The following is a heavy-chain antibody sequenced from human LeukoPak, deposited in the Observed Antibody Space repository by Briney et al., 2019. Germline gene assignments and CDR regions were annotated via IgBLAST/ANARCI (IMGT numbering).Heavy chain of an antibody. J-gene: IGHJ4*02. CDR3: ARGGIAARPSDS. V-gene: IGHV3-66*01. CDR1: GFTVSSDY. Sequence: GGSLRLSCAASGFTVSSDYITWVRQAPGKGLEWVSVVYSGGETYYAESVKGRFTVSRDNSKNTVYFQMNSLRAEDTAVYFCARGGIAARPSDSWGQGTLVTVSS. D-gene: IGHD6-6*01. CDR2: VYSGGET.